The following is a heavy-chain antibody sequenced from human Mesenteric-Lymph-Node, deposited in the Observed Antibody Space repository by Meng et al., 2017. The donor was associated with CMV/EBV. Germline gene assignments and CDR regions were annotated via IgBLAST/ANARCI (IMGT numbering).Heavy chain of an antibody. CDR3: AKRAGSNYIRFCDY. Sequence: SETLSLTCAISGDSVSSNSAAWNWIRQSPSRGLEWLGRTYYRSKWYNDYAVSVKSRITINPDTSKNQFSLQLNSVTPEDTAVYYCAKRAGSNYIRFCDYWGQGTLVTVSS. CDR2: TYYRSKWYN. CDR1: GDSVSSNSAA. V-gene: IGHV6-1*01. J-gene: IGHJ4*02. D-gene: IGHD4-11*01.